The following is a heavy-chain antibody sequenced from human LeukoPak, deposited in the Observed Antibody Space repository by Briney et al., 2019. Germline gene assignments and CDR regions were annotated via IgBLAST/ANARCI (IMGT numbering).Heavy chain of an antibody. V-gene: IGHV1-46*01. CDR1: GYTFTSYY. D-gene: IGHD3-10*01. J-gene: IGHJ4*02. CDR2: INPSGGST. CDR3: AREVVRGDTDY. Sequence: ASVKVSCKASGYTFTSYYMHWVRQAPGQGLEWMGIINPSGGSTSYAQKFQGRVTMTRDMSTSTVYMELSSLRSEDTAVYYCAREVVRGDTDYWGQGTLVTVSS.